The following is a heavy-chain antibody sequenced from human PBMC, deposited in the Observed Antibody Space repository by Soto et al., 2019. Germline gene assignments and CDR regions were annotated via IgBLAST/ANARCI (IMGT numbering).Heavy chain of an antibody. CDR1: GYTFTSYD. J-gene: IGHJ5*02. CDR2: MNPNSGNT. Sequence: QVQLVQSGAEVKKPGASVKVSCKASGYTFTSYDINWVRQATGQGLEWMGWMNPNSGNTGYAQKFPGRVTMTRNTSISTAYMELSSLRSEDTAVYYCARGPKYYDFWSGYYSINWFDPWGQGTLVTVSS. V-gene: IGHV1-8*01. D-gene: IGHD3-3*01. CDR3: ARGPKYYDFWSGYYSINWFDP.